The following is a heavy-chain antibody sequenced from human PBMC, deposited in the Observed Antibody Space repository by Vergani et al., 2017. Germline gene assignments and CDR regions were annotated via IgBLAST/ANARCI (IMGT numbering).Heavy chain of an antibody. J-gene: IGHJ3*02. Sequence: QVQLVESGGGLVKPGGSLRLSCAASGFSFSDHYMTWIRQAPGKGLEWVSYISNSGNTIEYADSVKGRFSISRDNAKSSLFMQMDSLRAEDTAVYYCARDLRNYNNYPGTFEIWGQGSMVTVSS. CDR2: ISNSGNTI. D-gene: IGHD5-24*01. CDR1: GFSFSDHY. V-gene: IGHV3-11*01. CDR3: ARDLRNYNNYPGTFEI.